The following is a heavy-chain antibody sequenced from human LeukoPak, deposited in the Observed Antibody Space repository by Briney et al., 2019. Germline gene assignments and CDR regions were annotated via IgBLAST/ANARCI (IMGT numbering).Heavy chain of an antibody. CDR3: ARQIASAGTAGFDF. D-gene: IGHD6-13*01. V-gene: IGHV4-4*07. CDR2: IYSTGST. CDR1: GGSISSYY. J-gene: IGHJ4*02. Sequence: ETLSLTCTVSGGSISSYYWSWIRQPAGKGLEWIGRIYSTGSTNYNPSLKSRVTMSVDTSKNQFSLRLRSVTAADTAVYYCARQIASAGTAGFDFWGQGALVTVSS.